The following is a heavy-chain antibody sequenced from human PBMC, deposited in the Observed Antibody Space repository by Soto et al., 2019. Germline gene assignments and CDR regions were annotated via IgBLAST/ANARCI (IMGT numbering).Heavy chain of an antibody. D-gene: IGHD6-25*01. CDR1: GYTFTTYD. J-gene: IGHJ4*02. CDR3: ARRKERSGPHYFDY. Sequence: ASVKVSCKASGYTFTTYDISWVRQATGQGLEWMGWMNPYSGNKGYAQKFQGRVTVTRNTSISTVYMELSGLRPDDTAVYYCARRKERSGPHYFDYWGQGSQVTVSS. CDR2: MNPYSGNK. V-gene: IGHV1-8*01.